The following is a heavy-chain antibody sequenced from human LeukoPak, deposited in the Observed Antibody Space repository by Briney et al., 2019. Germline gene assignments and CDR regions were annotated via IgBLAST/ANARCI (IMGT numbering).Heavy chain of an antibody. Sequence: GGSLRLSCAASGFTFSSYDMHWVRQATGKGLEWVSAIGTAGDTYYPGSVKGRFTISRENAKNSLYLQMNSLRAGDTAVYYCARGVIAAAGTGGAFDIWGQGTMVTVSS. CDR3: ARGVIAAAGTGGAFDI. CDR2: IGTAGDT. CDR1: GFTFSSYD. V-gene: IGHV3-13*01. D-gene: IGHD6-13*01. J-gene: IGHJ3*02.